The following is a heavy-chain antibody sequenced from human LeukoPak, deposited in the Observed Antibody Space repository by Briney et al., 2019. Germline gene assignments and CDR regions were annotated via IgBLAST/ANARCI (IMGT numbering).Heavy chain of an antibody. J-gene: IGHJ4*02. CDR3: ARYVWGSYPTFEDY. V-gene: IGHV4-59*01. CDR1: GGSITSYY. Sequence: SETLSLTCTVSGGSITSYYWSWIRQPPGKGLEWIGYISYGGSTNYNPSLKSRVTISVDTSKNKFSLKLSSVTAADTAVYYCARYVWGSYPTFEDYWGQGTLVTVSS. CDR2: ISYGGST. D-gene: IGHD3-16*02.